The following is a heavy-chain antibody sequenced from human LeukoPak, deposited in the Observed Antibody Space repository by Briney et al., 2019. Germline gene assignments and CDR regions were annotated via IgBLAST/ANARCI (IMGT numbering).Heavy chain of an antibody. CDR2: IYYSGST. CDR1: GGSIFTDDIY. D-gene: IGHD3-10*01. V-gene: IGHV4-61*08. J-gene: IGHJ6*02. CDR3: ARVWFRYYYGMDV. Sequence: PSQTLSLTCTVSGGSIFTDDIYWSWIRQPPGRGLEWIGYIYYSGSTNYNPSLKSRVTISVDTSKNQFSLKLSSVTAADTAVYYCARVWFRYYYGMDVWGQGTTVTVSS.